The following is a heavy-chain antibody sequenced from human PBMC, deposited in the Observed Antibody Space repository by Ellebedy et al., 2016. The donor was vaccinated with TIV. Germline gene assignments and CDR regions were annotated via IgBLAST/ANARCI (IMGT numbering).Heavy chain of an antibody. Sequence: GESLKISXKGSGYSFTSYWIGWVRQMPGKGLEWMGIIYPGDSDTRYSPSFQGQVTISADKSISTAYLQWSSLKASDTAMYYCARRLRGTTSYYYMDVWGKGTTVTVSS. CDR3: ARRLRGTTSYYYMDV. CDR2: IYPGDSDT. J-gene: IGHJ6*03. V-gene: IGHV5-51*01. D-gene: IGHD1-1*01. CDR1: GYSFTSYW.